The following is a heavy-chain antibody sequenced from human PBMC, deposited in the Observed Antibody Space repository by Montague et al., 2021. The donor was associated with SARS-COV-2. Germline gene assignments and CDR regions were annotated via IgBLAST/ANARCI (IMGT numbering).Heavy chain of an antibody. CDR3: ARTRGYDPLFDF. Sequence: SETLSLTCTVSGATISSDYWSWIRQSPGKGLEWIGYTSYSGSATYNPSLESRVAISRDTSKKQFSLQLSSVTAADTAVYYCARTRGYDPLFDFWGQGTLVTVSS. J-gene: IGHJ4*02. CDR2: TSYSGSA. D-gene: IGHD5-12*01. CDR1: GATISSDY. V-gene: IGHV4-59*01.